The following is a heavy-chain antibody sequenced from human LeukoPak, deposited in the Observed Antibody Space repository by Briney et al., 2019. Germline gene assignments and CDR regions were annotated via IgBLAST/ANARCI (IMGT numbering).Heavy chain of an antibody. D-gene: IGHD3-10*01. V-gene: IGHV1-24*01. J-gene: IGHJ4*02. Sequence: ASVRLSCKVSGYTFTEFSMNWVRQAPGKGLEWMGGFNPEEGETIYAQKFKGRVTMTKDTSTNTAYLQLSSLRSEATAVYYCGTDVGVKDDYWGQGTLVTVSS. CDR3: GTDVGVKDDY. CDR2: FNPEEGET. CDR1: GYTFTEFS.